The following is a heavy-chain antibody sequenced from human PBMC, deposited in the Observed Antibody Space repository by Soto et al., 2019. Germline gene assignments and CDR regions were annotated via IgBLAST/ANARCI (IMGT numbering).Heavy chain of an antibody. J-gene: IGHJ4*02. V-gene: IGHV3-74*01. CDR1: EFTFSTYW. CDR2: INSDGSST. D-gene: IGHD6-19*01. Sequence: EVQLVESGGGLVQPGGSLRLSCAASEFTFSTYWMYWVRQVPGKGLVWVSRINSDGSSTSYADSVKGRFTISRDNGKNTLHLQLSSLRAEDTAVYCCARSPRSGWYYFVYWGQGPLVTASS. CDR3: ARSPRSGWYYFVY.